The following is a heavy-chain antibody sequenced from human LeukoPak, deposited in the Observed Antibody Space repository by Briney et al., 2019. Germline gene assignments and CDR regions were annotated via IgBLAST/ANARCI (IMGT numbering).Heavy chain of an antibody. CDR1: GFTFSSYA. Sequence: SGGSLRLSCAASGFTFSSYAMSWVRQAPGKGLEWVSAISGSGGSTYYADSVRGRFTISRDNSKNTLFLQMNSLRVEDTAVYYCAKPDRQSFDSSASFDFWGQGTMVTVSS. V-gene: IGHV3-23*01. D-gene: IGHD3-22*01. CDR2: ISGSGGST. CDR3: AKPDRQSFDSSASFDF. J-gene: IGHJ3*01.